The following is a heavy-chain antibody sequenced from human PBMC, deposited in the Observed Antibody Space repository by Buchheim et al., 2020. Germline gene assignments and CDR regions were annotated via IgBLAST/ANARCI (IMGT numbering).Heavy chain of an antibody. CDR1: GFTFSSYE. J-gene: IGHJ4*02. Sequence: EVQLVESGGGLVQPGGSLRLSCAASGFTFSSYEMNWVRQAPGKGLEWVSYITSSGDIGYYADSVKGRFTISRDNAKNSLYLQMNSLRAEDTAVYYCARDLGVAGQHFDYWGQGTL. D-gene: IGHD6-13*01. CDR3: ARDLGVAGQHFDY. CDR2: ITSSGDIG. V-gene: IGHV3-48*03.